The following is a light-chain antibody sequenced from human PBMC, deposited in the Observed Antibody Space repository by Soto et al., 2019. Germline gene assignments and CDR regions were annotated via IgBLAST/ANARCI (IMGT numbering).Light chain of an antibody. CDR1: SSDIGAGYD. Sequence: QSVLTQPPSMSGAPGQSGTISCTGSSSDIGAGYDVHWYQQFPGTAPKLLIYSNINRPSGVPDRFSGSKSGTSASLAITGLQAEDEADYYCQSYHSSLGGSKGVFGGGTQLTVL. CDR2: SNI. J-gene: IGLJ3*02. V-gene: IGLV1-40*01. CDR3: QSYHSSLGGSKGV.